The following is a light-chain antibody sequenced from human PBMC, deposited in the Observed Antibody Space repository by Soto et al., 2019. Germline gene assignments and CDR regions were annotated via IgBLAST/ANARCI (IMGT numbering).Light chain of an antibody. CDR3: FSYAGDSVYV. V-gene: IGLV2-23*02. CDR1: NSDVGSYNL. CDR2: EVT. J-gene: IGLJ1*01. Sequence: QSALTQPACVSVSPRQSITISCTGTNSDVGSYNLVSWFQQLPGKAPKLVIYEVTKRPSGVSDRFSGSKSGNTASLTISGLQAEDEADYYCFSYAGDSVYVFGTGTKV.